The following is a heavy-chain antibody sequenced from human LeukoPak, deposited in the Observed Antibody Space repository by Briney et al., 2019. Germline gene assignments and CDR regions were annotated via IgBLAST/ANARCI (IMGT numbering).Heavy chain of an antibody. Sequence: SETLSLTCTVSGGSISSSSYYWGWIRQPPGKGLEWIGSIYYSGSTYYNPSLKSRVTISVDTSKNQFSLKLSSVTAADTAVYYCARKFLTYYYDSSGYYYDYWGQGTLVTVSS. CDR2: IYYSGST. CDR1: GGSISSSSYY. D-gene: IGHD3-22*01. V-gene: IGHV4-39*01. J-gene: IGHJ4*02. CDR3: ARKFLTYYYDSSGYYYDY.